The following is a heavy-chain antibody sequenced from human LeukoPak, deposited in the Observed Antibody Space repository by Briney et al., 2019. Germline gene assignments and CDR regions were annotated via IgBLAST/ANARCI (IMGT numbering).Heavy chain of an antibody. V-gene: IGHV4-34*01. CDR2: INHSGST. CDR1: GGSFSGYY. CDR3: ARQVGALIKRIDY. J-gene: IGHJ4*02. Sequence: PSETLSLTCAVYGGSFSGYYWSWIRQPPGKGLEWIGEINHSGSTNYNTSLKSRVTISVDTSKNQFSLKLSSVTAADTAVYYCARQVGALIKRIDYWGQGTLVTVSS. D-gene: IGHD1-26*01.